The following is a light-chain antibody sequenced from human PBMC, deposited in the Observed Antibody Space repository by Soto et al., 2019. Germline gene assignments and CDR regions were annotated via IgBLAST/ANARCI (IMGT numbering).Light chain of an antibody. J-gene: IGKJ1*01. Sequence: DIQMTQSPSTLSASVGDTVTITCRASESIDNWLAWYQQKPGKAPKLLIYKASNLQSGVSSRFSGSGSGTEFTLTISSLQPDDFATYYCQDYNSWTFGQGTKVDIK. CDR1: ESIDNW. CDR3: QDYNSWT. CDR2: KAS. V-gene: IGKV1-5*03.